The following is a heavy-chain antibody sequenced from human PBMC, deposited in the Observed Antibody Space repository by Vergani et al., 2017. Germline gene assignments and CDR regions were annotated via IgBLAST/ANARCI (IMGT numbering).Heavy chain of an antibody. V-gene: IGHV1-69*09. J-gene: IGHJ4*02. Sequence: QVQLVQSGAEVKKPGSSVKVSCKASGGTFSSYTISWVRQAPGQGLEWMGRIIPILGIANYAQKFQGRVTITADKSTSTAYMELSSLRSEDTAVYYCARDDYYYDSSGYFFDYWGQGTLVTVSS. CDR3: ARDDYYYDSSGYFFDY. CDR2: IIPILGIA. CDR1: GGTFSSYT. D-gene: IGHD3-22*01.